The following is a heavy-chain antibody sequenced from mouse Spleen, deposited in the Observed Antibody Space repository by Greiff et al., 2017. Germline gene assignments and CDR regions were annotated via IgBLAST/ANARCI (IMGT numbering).Heavy chain of an antibody. J-gene: IGHJ1*01. CDR1: GYTFTDYE. CDR2: IDPETGGT. CDR3: TRATDWYFDV. Sequence: VQLQQSGAELVRPGASVTLSCKASGYTFTDYEMHWVKQTPVHGLEWIGAIDPETGGTAYNQKFKGKATLTADKSSSTAYMELRSLTSEDSAVYYCTRATDWYFDVWGAGTTLTVSS. V-gene: IGHV1-15*01.